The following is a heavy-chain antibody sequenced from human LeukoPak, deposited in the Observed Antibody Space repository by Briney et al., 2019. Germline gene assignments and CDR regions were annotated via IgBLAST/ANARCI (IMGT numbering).Heavy chain of an antibody. CDR3: ATDFYNST. CDR1: GFTFSNAW. J-gene: IGHJ5*02. CDR2: IRSNSDGGTI. V-gene: IGHV3-15*07. D-gene: IGHD3-22*01. Sequence: GGSLRLSCATSGFTFSNAWMNWVRQAPGKGLEWVGRIRSNSDGGTIDYAAPVKGRFTLSRDDSKTTLYLQMNSLQTEDTAVYYCATDFYNSTWGQGTLVTVSS.